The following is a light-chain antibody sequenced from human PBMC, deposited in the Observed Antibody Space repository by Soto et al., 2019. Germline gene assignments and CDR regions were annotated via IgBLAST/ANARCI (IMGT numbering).Light chain of an antibody. CDR2: DAS. Sequence: EVVLSQSPATLSLSPGERATLSCRASQSVSSYLAWYQQKPGQAPRLLIYDASNRATGIPARFSGSGSGTDFTLTISSLEPEDFAVYYCQPRSNWPPITFGQGTRLENK. V-gene: IGKV3-11*01. CDR1: QSVSSY. CDR3: QPRSNWPPIT. J-gene: IGKJ5*01.